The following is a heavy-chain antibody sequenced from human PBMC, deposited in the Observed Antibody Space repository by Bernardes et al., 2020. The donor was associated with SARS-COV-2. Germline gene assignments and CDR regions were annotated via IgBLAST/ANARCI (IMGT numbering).Heavy chain of an antibody. V-gene: IGHV3-15*07. CDR2: IKRKTDGGTT. CDR1: GFTFGNAG. CDR3: TTGAEIYYDSSGFSYYFDF. Sequence: GGSLRLSGAASGFTFGNAGMNWVGQAPGKGLEGVGHIKRKTDGGTTDYAAPVKGRFTISGDDSKNTMYLQMNSLKTEDTAVYYCTTGAEIYYDSSGFSYYFDFWGQGTLVTVSS. J-gene: IGHJ4*02. D-gene: IGHD3-22*01.